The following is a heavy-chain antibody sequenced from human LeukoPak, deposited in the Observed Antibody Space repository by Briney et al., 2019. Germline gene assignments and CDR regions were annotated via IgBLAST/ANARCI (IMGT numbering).Heavy chain of an antibody. V-gene: IGHV4-30-4*01. CDR2: IYYSGST. CDR3: ARGYHCSGGSCYYFDY. Sequence: SQTLSLTCTVSGGSISSGDYYWSWIRQPPGKGLEWIGYIYYSGSTYYNPSLKSRVTISVDTSKNQFSLKLSSVTAADTAVYYCARGYHCSGGSCYYFDYWGQGTLVTVSS. D-gene: IGHD2-15*01. J-gene: IGHJ4*02. CDR1: GGSISSGDYY.